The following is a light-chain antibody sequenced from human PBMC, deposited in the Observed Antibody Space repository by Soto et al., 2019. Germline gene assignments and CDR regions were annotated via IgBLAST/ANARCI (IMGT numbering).Light chain of an antibody. J-gene: IGKJ2*01. CDR2: DAS. Sequence: EIVMTQSPAILSVSPGERATLSCRASQSVSNNLAWYQQKPGQAPRLLIYDASSRATGVPARFSGSGSGTEFTLTITSLQSEDFAVYYCQQYNNWPPYTFGQGTKLEIK. CDR1: QSVSNN. V-gene: IGKV3-15*01. CDR3: QQYNNWPPYT.